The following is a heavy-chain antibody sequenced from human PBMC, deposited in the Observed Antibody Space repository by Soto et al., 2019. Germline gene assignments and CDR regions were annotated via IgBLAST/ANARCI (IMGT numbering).Heavy chain of an antibody. J-gene: IGHJ4*02. D-gene: IGHD6-19*01. Sequence: GGSLRLSCAASGFTFSTYAMSWVRQAPGKGLERVSGISDSGDSTYYADSVKGRFTISRDNSQNTLYLQMNSLRAEDTAVYYCAKDRPYSSGWYGGYYLDSWGQGTLVTVSS. CDR2: ISDSGDST. CDR1: GFTFSTYA. CDR3: AKDRPYSSGWYGGYYLDS. V-gene: IGHV3-23*01.